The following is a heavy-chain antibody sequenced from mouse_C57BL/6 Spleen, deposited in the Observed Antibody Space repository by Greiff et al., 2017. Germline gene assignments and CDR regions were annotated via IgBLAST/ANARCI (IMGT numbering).Heavy chain of an antibody. V-gene: IGHV1-19*01. J-gene: IGHJ3*01. D-gene: IGHD2-4*01. CDR1: GYTFTDYY. CDR3: ADDYDAGLAY. CDR2: INPYTGGT. Sequence: EVQLQQSGPVLVKPGASVKMSCKASGYTFTDYYMNWVKQSHGKSLEWIGVINPYTGGTSYNQKFKGKATLTVDKSSSTAYMELNSLTSEDSAVXYCADDYDAGLAYWGQGTLVTVSA.